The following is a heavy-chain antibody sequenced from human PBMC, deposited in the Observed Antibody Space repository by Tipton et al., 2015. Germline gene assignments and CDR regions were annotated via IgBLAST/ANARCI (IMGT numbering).Heavy chain of an antibody. CDR3: AREVWYYDSSGYDY. Sequence: TLSLTCTVSGGSVSSATYYWSWVRQPPGKGLEWIAYVYYTGSTNYSPALKSRLTISVDTSKNQFSLKLSSVTAADTAVYYCAREVWYYDSSGYDYWGQGTLVTVSS. J-gene: IGHJ4*02. D-gene: IGHD3-22*01. CDR1: GGSVSSATYY. V-gene: IGHV4-61*01. CDR2: VYYTGST.